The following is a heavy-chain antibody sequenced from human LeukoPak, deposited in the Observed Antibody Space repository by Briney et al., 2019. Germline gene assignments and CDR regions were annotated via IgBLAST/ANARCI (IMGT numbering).Heavy chain of an antibody. CDR1: GFTFSSYW. Sequence: GGSLRLSCAASGFTFSSYWMSWVRQAPGKGLEWVANIKQDGSEKYYVDSVKGRFTISRDNAKNSLYLQMSSLRAEDTAVYYCGSHFGVGYYFDYWGQGTLVTVSS. CDR2: IKQDGSEK. D-gene: IGHD3-3*01. J-gene: IGHJ4*02. CDR3: GSHFGVGYYFDY. V-gene: IGHV3-7*03.